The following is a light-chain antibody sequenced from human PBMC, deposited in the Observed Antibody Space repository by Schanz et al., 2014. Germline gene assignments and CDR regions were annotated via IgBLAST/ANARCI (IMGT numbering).Light chain of an antibody. CDR3: CSYAGSYTWV. J-gene: IGLJ3*02. CDR2: DTK. V-gene: IGLV1-40*01. CDR1: SSNIGGGYD. Sequence: QSVLTQPPSVSGAPGQRITISCTGSSSNIGGGYDVHWYQQFPGAAPKLLIRDTKNRPSGVPDRFSGSKSGNTASLTISGLQAEDEADYYCCSYAGSYTWVFGGGTKLTVL.